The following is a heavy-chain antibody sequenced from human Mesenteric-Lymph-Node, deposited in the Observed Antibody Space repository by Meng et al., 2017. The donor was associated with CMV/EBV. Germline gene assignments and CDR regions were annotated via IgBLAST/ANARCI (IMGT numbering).Heavy chain of an antibody. CDR1: GFTVSSNY. CDR2: ISSDWSKI. V-gene: IGHV3-74*03. CDR3: ARPPSLWDYGTHEPFRL. D-gene: IGHD4/OR15-4a*01. Sequence: GESLKISCAASGFTVSSNYISWVRQAPGKGPVWVALISSDWSKIKYADSVLGRFTISRDNAKNMLYLHMSSLRVDDTAVYYCARPPSLWDYGTHEPFRLWGQGVLVTVSS. J-gene: IGHJ4*02.